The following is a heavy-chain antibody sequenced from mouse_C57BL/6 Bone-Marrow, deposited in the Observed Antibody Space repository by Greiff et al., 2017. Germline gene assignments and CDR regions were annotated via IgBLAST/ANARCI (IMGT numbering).Heavy chain of an antibody. V-gene: IGHV6-3*01. CDR1: GFTFSNYW. D-gene: IGHD1-1*01. CDR2: IRLKSDNYAT. CDR3: TVGYYGTDWYFDV. Sequence: EVMLVESGGGLVQPGGSMKLSCVASGFTFSNYWMNWVRQSPEKGLEWVAQIRLKSDNYATHYAESVKGRFTISRDDSKSSVYLQMNNLRAEDTGIYYCTVGYYGTDWYFDVWGTGTTVTVSS. J-gene: IGHJ1*03.